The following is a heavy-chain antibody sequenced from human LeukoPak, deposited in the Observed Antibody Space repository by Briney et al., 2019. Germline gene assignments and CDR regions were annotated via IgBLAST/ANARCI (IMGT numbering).Heavy chain of an antibody. V-gene: IGHV3-21*01. CDR3: ARHYDYYYGMDV. CDR2: ISSSSSYI. D-gene: IGHD3-10*01. CDR1: GFTFSSYS. J-gene: IGHJ6*02. Sequence: GGSLRLSCAASGFTFSSYSMNWVRQAPGKGLEWVSSISSSSSYIYYADSVEGRFTISRDNAKNSLYLQMNSLRAEDTAVYYCARHYDYYYGMDVWGQGTTVTVSS.